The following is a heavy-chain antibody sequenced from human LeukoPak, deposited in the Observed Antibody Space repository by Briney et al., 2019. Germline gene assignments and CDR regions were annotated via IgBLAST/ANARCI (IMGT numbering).Heavy chain of an antibody. D-gene: IGHD2-21*02. V-gene: IGHV4-4*07. CDR3: ARDSCSGGDCHNYYGMDV. CDR2: IYTSGST. CDR1: GGSISSYY. J-gene: IGHJ6*02. Sequence: SETLSLTCTVSGGSISSYYWSWIRQPAEKGLEWIGRIYTSGSTNYNPSLKSRVTMSVDTSKNQFSLKLSSVTAADTAVYYCARDSCSGGDCHNYYGMDVWGQGTTVTVSS.